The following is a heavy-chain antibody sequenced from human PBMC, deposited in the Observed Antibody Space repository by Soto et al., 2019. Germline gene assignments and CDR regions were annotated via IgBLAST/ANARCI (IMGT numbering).Heavy chain of an antibody. Sequence: SETLSLTCTVSGGSISSYYWSWIRQPPGKGLEWIGYIYYSGSTNYNPSLKSRVTISVDTSKNQFSLKLSSVTAADTAVYYYARAQYSIFGDYYYGMDVWGQGTTVTVSS. V-gene: IGHV4-59*01. D-gene: IGHD3-9*01. CDR1: GGSISSYY. J-gene: IGHJ6*02. CDR3: ARAQYSIFGDYYYGMDV. CDR2: IYYSGST.